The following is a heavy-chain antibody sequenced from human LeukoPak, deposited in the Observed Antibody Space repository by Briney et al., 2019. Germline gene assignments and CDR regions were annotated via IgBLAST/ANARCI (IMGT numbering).Heavy chain of an antibody. CDR2: IKQDGSEK. CDR1: GFTFSNAW. Sequence: GGSLRLSCAASGFTFSNAWMSWVRQAPGKGLEWVANIKQDGSEKYYVDSVKGRFTISRDNAKNSLFLQMNNLRAEDTAVYYCVRVGSSFDYWGQGTLVTVSS. J-gene: IGHJ4*02. CDR3: VRVGSSFDY. D-gene: IGHD6-13*01. V-gene: IGHV3-7*05.